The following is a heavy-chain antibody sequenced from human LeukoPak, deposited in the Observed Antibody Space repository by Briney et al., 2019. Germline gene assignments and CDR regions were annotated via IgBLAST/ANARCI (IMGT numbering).Heavy chain of an antibody. D-gene: IGHD1-26*01. V-gene: IGHV6-1*01. Sequence: WHTLSLTCAISGDTVSTDWGVWKWIGQSPSRGLEWLGRTYYRSKWYDDYAVSVRSRITINPDTSKNQFSLPLTSVAPEDTALYYCARRWNSGNFWYWGQGTLVTVSS. CDR2: TYYRSKWYD. CDR1: GDTVSTDWGV. J-gene: IGHJ4*02. CDR3: ARRWNSGNFWY.